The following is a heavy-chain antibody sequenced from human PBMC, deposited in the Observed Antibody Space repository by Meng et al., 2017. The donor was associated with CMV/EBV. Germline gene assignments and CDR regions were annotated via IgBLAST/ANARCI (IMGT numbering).Heavy chain of an antibody. V-gene: IGHV1-69*05. D-gene: IGHD3-3*01. CDR3: AREGTFGDFWSGYYSYYSMDV. CDR1: GGTFSSYA. Sequence: SVKVSCKASGGTFSSYAISWVRQAPGQGLEWMGGIIPIFGTANYAQKFQGRVTITTDESTSTAYMELSSLRSEDTAVYYCAREGTFGDFWSGYYSYYSMDVWGQGTTVTVSS. J-gene: IGHJ6*02. CDR2: IIPIFGTA.